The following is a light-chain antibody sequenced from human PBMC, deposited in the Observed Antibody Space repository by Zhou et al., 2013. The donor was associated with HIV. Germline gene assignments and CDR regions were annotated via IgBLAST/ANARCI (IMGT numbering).Light chain of an antibody. Sequence: DIQMTQSPSSLSASVGDRVTITCQASQSISSYLNWYQQTPGKAPKLLIYAASSLQSGVPSRFSGSGSGTDFTLTISSLQPEDFATYYCQQSYTTPWTFGQGTKVEIK. CDR3: QQSYTTPWT. CDR1: QSISSY. CDR2: AAS. V-gene: IGKV1-39*01. J-gene: IGKJ1*01.